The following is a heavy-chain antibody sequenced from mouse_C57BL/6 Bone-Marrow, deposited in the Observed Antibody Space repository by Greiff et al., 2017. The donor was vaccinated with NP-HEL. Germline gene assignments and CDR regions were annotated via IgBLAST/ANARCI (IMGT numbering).Heavy chain of an antibody. CDR1: GYTFTSYW. CDR3: ASYYYGSLFDY. V-gene: IGHV1-50*01. J-gene: IGHJ2*01. D-gene: IGHD1-1*01. Sequence: QVQLQQPGAELVKPGASVKLSCKASGYTFTSYWMQWVKQRPGQGLEWIGEIDPSDSYTNYNQKFKGKATLTVDTSSSTAYMQLSSLTSEDSAVYYCASYYYGSLFDYWGQGTTLTVSS. CDR2: IDPSDSYT.